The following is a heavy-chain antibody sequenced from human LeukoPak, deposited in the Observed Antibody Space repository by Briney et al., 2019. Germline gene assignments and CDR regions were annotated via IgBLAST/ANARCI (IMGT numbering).Heavy chain of an antibody. Sequence: SVKVSCKASGGTFISYAISWVGQAPGKGLEGMGGIIHIFVTSNYAQQFQGGVTITADESTSTAYMELSSLRSEDTAVYYCARGLEGSVEYYMDVWGKGATVTVSS. D-gene: IGHD2-15*01. V-gene: IGHV1-69*13. CDR1: GGTFISYA. CDR3: ARGLEGSVEYYMDV. CDR2: IIHIFVTS. J-gene: IGHJ6*03.